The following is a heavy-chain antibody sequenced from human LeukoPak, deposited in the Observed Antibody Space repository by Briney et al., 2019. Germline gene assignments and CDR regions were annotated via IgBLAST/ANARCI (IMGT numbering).Heavy chain of an antibody. CDR1: GFTFSSYT. CDR3: ARDPWTSSHYMDV. CDR2: ISSSSSYI. V-gene: IGHV3-21*06. J-gene: IGHJ6*03. D-gene: IGHD2-2*01. Sequence: GGSLRLSCAASGFTFSSYTMNWVRQAPGKGLEWVSSISSSSSYIYYADSVKGRFTISRNNAKNSLYLEMNSLRAEGTAVYYCARDPWTSSHYMDVWGKGTTVTVYS.